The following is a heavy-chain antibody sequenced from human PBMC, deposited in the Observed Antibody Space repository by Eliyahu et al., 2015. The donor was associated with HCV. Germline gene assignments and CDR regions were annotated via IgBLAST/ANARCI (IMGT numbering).Heavy chain of an antibody. D-gene: IGHD5-12*01. CDR2: IYYSGST. Sequence: QVQLQESGPGLVKPSETLSLTCTVSGGSISSYYWSWIRQPPGKGLEWIGYIYYSGSTNYNPSLKSRVTISVDTSKNQFSLKLSSVTAADTAVYYCARAARVATSRGFSYYYYGMDVWGQGTTVTVSS. V-gene: IGHV4-59*01. CDR3: ARAARVATSRGFSYYYYGMDV. CDR1: GGSISSYY. J-gene: IGHJ6*02.